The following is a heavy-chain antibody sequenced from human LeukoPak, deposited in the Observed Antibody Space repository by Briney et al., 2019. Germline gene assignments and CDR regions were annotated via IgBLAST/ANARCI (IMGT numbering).Heavy chain of an antibody. V-gene: IGHV1-24*01. J-gene: IGHJ4*02. CDR1: GYTLTELS. CDR2: FDPEDGET. Sequence: GASVKVSCKVSGYTLTELSMHWVRQAPGKGLEWMGGFDPEDGETIYAQEFQGRVTMTEDTSTDTAYMELSSLRSEDTAVYYCATETFTATTRVYWGQGTLVTVSS. D-gene: IGHD1-26*01. CDR3: ATETFTATTRVY.